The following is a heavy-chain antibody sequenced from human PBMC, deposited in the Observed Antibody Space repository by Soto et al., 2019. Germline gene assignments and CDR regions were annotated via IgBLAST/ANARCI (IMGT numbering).Heavy chain of an antibody. CDR2: INPNSGGT. V-gene: IGHV1-2*02. CDR3: AREPATAKPEGVDF. CDR1: GYTFSDYY. D-gene: IGHD1-1*01. J-gene: IGHJ4*02. Sequence: ASVKVSCKASGYTFSDYYIHWVRQAPGQGLEWMGWINPNSGGTKYAPKFQGGVTMTRDTSITTAYMELRRLRSGDTAVYYCAREPATAKPEGVDFWGQGTLVTVSS.